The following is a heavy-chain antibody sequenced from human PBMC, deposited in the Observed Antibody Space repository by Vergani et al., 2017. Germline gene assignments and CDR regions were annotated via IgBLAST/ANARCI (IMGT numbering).Heavy chain of an antibody. Sequence: QVQLQQWGAGLLKPSETLSLTCAVYGGSFSGYYWSWIRQPPGKGLEWIGEINHSVITNYNPSLKSRVTISVDTSKNQFSLKLSSVTAADTAVYYCARGRRYCGGDCYSWFDPWGQGTLVTVSS. CDR2: INHSVIT. CDR3: ARGRRYCGGDCYSWFDP. CDR1: GGSFSGYY. D-gene: IGHD2-21*02. J-gene: IGHJ5*02. V-gene: IGHV4-34*01.